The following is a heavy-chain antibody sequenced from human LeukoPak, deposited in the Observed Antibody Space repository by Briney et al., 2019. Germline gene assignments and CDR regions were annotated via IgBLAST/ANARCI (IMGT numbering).Heavy chain of an antibody. CDR1: GGSISSGGYY. CDR2: ISNNGGYT. Sequence: LSLTCTVSGGSISSGGYYWSWVRQAPGKGLEWVSAISNNGGYTYYADSVQGRFTISRDNSKSTLCLQMNSLRAEDTAVYYCAKQLGYCSDGSCYFPHWGQGTLVTVSS. V-gene: IGHV3-23*01. CDR3: AKQLGYCSDGSCYFPH. J-gene: IGHJ1*01. D-gene: IGHD2-15*01.